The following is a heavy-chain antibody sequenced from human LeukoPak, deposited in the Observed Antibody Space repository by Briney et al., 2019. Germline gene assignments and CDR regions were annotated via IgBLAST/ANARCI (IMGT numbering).Heavy chain of an antibody. V-gene: IGHV4-39*01. CDR2: IHYSGST. CDR3: ARQTGSGLFILP. J-gene: IGHJ4*02. CDR1: GGSIDSSSYY. Sequence: PSETLSLTCTVSGGSIDSSSYYWGWIRQPPGKGLEWIGSIHYSGSTYYNPSLKSRFTISVDTSKNQFSLKLSSVAAADTAVYYCARQTGSGLFILPGGQGTLVTVSS. D-gene: IGHD3/OR15-3a*01.